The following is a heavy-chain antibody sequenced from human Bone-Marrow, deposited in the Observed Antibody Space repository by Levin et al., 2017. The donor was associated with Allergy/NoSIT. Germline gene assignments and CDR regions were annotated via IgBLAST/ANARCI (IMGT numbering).Heavy chain of an antibody. CDR1: GFTFSNYA. Sequence: GGSLRLSCAGSGFTFSNYAIHWVRQAPGKGLEWVVVISYDGSHEYYADSVKGRLTISRDNSKNTVYLQMESLRAEDTALYYCARDSRSYGYGPIDYWGQGSLVIVSS. D-gene: IGHD3-16*01. V-gene: IGHV3-30*04. CDR3: ARDSRSYGYGPIDY. CDR2: ISYDGSHE. J-gene: IGHJ4*02.